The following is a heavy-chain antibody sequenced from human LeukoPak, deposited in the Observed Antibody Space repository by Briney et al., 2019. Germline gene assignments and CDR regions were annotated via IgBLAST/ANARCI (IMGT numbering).Heavy chain of an antibody. CDR1: GFTVSSNY. D-gene: IGHD1-26*01. CDR3: ARRREARKFDY. V-gene: IGHV3-53*01. CDR2: IYSGGST. Sequence: GGSLRLSCAASGFTVSSNYMSWVRQAPGKGLEWVSVIYSGGSTYYADSVKGRFTISRDNSKNTLYLQMNSLRAEDTAVYYCARRREARKFDYWGQGTLVTVSS. J-gene: IGHJ4*02.